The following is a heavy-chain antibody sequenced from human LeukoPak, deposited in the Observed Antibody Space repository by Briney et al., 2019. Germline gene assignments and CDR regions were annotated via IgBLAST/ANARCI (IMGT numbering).Heavy chain of an antibody. CDR3: AKEVYGDDAFDI. D-gene: IGHD4-17*01. CDR1: GFTFDDYA. Sequence: GRSLRLSCAAPGFTFDDYAMHWVRQAPGKGLEWVSGISWNSGSIGYADSVKGRFTISRDNAKNSLYLQMNSLRAEDTALYYCAKEVYGDDAFDIWGQGTMVTVSS. V-gene: IGHV3-9*01. CDR2: ISWNSGSI. J-gene: IGHJ3*02.